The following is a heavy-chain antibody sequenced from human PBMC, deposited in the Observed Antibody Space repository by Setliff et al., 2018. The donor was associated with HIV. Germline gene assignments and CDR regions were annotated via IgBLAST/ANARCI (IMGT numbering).Heavy chain of an antibody. CDR2: IFYSGSA. CDR3: VRTGSSTSWGVYHYYYMDI. J-gene: IGHJ6*03. D-gene: IGHD3-10*01. Sequence: SETLSLTCTVSGGSISSSGYYWGWIRQPPGKGLEWIGSIFYSGSAYYNPSLESRVTISLDTSKNQFSLRLTSVTAADTAVYYCVRTGSSTSWGVYHYYYMDIWGKGTTVTVSS. V-gene: IGHV4-39*01. CDR1: GGSISSSGYY.